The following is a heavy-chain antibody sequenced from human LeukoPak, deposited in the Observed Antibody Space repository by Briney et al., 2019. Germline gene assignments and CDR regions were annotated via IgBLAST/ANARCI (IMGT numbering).Heavy chain of an antibody. J-gene: IGHJ4*02. Sequence: ASVKVSCKASGYTFTSYYMHWVRQAPGQGLEWMGIINPSGGSTSYAQKFQGRVTMTRDTSTSTVYMELSSLRSEDTAVYYCARGDGLRYFDWLLGDSFDYWGQGTLVTVSS. D-gene: IGHD3-9*01. CDR3: ARGDGLRYFDWLLGDSFDY. CDR1: GYTFTSYY. CDR2: INPSGGST. V-gene: IGHV1-46*01.